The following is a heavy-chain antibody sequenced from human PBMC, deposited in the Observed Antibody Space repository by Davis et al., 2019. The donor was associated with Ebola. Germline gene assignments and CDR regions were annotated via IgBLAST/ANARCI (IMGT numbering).Heavy chain of an antibody. CDR2: ISSSSSYI. CDR3: AKGWSSSWTLFDY. V-gene: IGHV3-21*01. J-gene: IGHJ4*02. D-gene: IGHD6-13*01. Sequence: PGGSLRLSCAASKFTLSSYWMSWVRQAPGKGLEWVSSISSSSSYIYYADSVKGRFTISRDNAKNSLYLQMNSLRAEDTAVYYCAKGWSSSWTLFDYWGQGTLVTVSS. CDR1: KFTLSSYW.